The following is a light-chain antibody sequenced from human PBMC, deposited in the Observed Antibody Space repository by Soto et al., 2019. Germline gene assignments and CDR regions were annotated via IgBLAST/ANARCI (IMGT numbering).Light chain of an antibody. CDR3: QQYKDYWT. Sequence: DDQRSQCPSTPSASVEDRVTITCRASRSMSRWLSWYQQKPGKAPKLLIYETPALEDGVPSRFTGSGSGTEFSLTITSLQPEDFASYYCQQYKDYWTFGQGTKVDIK. CDR1: RSMSRW. J-gene: IGKJ1*01. CDR2: ETP. V-gene: IGKV1-5*03.